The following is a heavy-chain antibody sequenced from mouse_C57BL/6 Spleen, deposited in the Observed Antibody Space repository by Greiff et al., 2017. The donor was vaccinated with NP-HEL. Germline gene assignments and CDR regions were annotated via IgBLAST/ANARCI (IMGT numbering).Heavy chain of an antibody. Sequence: VKLVESGGGLVQPGGSMKLSCVASGFTFSNYWMNWVRQSPEKGLEWVAQIRLKSDNYATHYAESVKGRFTISRDDSKSSVYLQMNNLRAEDTGIYYCTGRWDWFAYWGQGTLVTVSA. CDR1: GFTFSNYW. J-gene: IGHJ3*01. V-gene: IGHV6-3*01. D-gene: IGHD1-1*02. CDR3: TGRWDWFAY. CDR2: IRLKSDNYAT.